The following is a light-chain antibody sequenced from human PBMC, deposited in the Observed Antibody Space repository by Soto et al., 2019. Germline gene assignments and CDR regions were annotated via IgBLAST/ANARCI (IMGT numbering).Light chain of an antibody. V-gene: IGKV3-15*01. CDR1: QSVSSD. J-gene: IGKJ4*01. CDR3: HQRSNWPLT. CDR2: GAS. Sequence: TVMTQSPATVSVSPWERATLSCRASQSVSSDLAWYQQKPGQAPRLLIYGASTRATGIPARFSGSGSGTEFTLTISSLQSEDFAVYYCHQRSNWPLTFGGGTKVDIK.